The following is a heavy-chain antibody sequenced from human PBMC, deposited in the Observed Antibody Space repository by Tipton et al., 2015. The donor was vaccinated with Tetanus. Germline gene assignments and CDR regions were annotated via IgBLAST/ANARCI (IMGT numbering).Heavy chain of an antibody. Sequence: TLSLTCTVSGGSINNNNDFWGWIRQPPGKGLEWIGEIHPSGITDYNPSLKSRVIISVDTSKNQFSLKLSSVTAADSALYFCGRGTDAYKSGNYWGQGTLVTVSS. CDR2: IHPSGIT. CDR3: GRGTDAYKSGNY. D-gene: IGHD5-24*01. J-gene: IGHJ4*01. CDR1: GGSINNNNDF. V-gene: IGHV4-39*07.